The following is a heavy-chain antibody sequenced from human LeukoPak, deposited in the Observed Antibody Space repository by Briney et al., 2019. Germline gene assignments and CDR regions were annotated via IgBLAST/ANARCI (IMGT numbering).Heavy chain of an antibody. D-gene: IGHD3-10*01. J-gene: IGHJ3*02. V-gene: IGHV3-48*03. Sequence: GGPLRLSCAASGFTFSSYEMNWVRQAPGKGLEWVSYISSGSTIYDADSVKGRFTISRDNSKSSLYLQMDSLRAEDTAIYYCARENYFGWGTYYNSAFDMWGQGTVVTVSS. CDR2: ISSGSTI. CDR3: ARENYFGWGTYYNSAFDM. CDR1: GFTFSSYE.